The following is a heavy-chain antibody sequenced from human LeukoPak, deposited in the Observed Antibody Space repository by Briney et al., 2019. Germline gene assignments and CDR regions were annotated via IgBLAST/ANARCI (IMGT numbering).Heavy chain of an antibody. CDR3: ARAYSYGSPFDY. J-gene: IGHJ4*02. CDR1: GLTFDDYG. V-gene: IGHV3-20*04. CDR2: INWNGGST. D-gene: IGHD5-18*01. Sequence: GGSLRLSCAASGLTFDDYGMSWVRQAPGKGLEWVSGINWNGGSTGYADSVKGRFTISRDNAKNSLYLQMNSLRAEDTALYYCARAYSYGSPFDYWGQGTLVTVSS.